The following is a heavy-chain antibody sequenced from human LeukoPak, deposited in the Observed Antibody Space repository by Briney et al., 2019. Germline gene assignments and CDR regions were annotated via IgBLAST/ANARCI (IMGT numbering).Heavy chain of an antibody. D-gene: IGHD3-22*01. J-gene: IGHJ4*02. CDR2: ISSSGEFT. Sequence: GGSLRLSCAASGFTFHNFAMSWVRQAPGKGLEWVSSISSSGEFTFYADSVKGRFTIFRDNSRYTLYLLINSLRAEDAAMYYCVKDRPNYYESNGDYYKRDGDFWGQGTLVTVSA. CDR3: VKDRPNYYESNGDYYKRDGDF. CDR1: GFTFHNFA. V-gene: IGHV3-23*01.